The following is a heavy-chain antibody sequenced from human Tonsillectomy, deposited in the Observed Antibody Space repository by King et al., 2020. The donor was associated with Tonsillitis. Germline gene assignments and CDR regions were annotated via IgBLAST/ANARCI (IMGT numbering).Heavy chain of an antibody. CDR2: LTGSGGST. CDR1: GVTFSCYA. V-gene: IGHV3-23*04. J-gene: IGHJ4*02. CDR3: AKAYYGSGSYYNCLDY. D-gene: IGHD3-10*01. Sequence: VQLVESGGGLVQPGGSLRLSWAASGVTFSCYAMSWVCQAPGKGLEWVSALTGSGGSTYYAESLKGRFTNSRDNSKNTLFLQMNSLRAEDTAVYYCAKAYYGSGSYYNCLDYWGQGTLVTVSS.